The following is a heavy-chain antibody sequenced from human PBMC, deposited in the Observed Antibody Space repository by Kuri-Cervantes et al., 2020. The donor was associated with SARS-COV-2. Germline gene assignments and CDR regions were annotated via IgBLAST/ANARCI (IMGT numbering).Heavy chain of an antibody. CDR3: ARDRGIAAQMDV. CDR2: IIPIFGTA. J-gene: IGHJ6*02. D-gene: IGHD6-13*01. Sequence: SVKVSCKASGDTFSSYAISWVRQAPGQGLEWMGGIIPIFGTANYAQKFQGRVTITADESTSTAYMELSSLRSEDTAVYYCARDRGIAAQMDVWGQGTTVTVSS. V-gene: IGHV1-69*13. CDR1: GDTFSSYA.